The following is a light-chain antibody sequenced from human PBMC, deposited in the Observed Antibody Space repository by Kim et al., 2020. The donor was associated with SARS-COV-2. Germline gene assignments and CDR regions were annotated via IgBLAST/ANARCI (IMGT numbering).Light chain of an antibody. CDR2: QDN. J-gene: IGLJ3*02. V-gene: IGLV1-51*01. CDR3: GTWDDRLDAGV. CDR1: ASNLKNNL. Sequence: GQRSTISCSGGASNLKNNLVYWYQHLPRTAPTVLIYQDNKRPSGVPSRYSASESGTSATLAITGRQTGDEGVYYCGTWDDRLDAGVFGGGTTLTVL.